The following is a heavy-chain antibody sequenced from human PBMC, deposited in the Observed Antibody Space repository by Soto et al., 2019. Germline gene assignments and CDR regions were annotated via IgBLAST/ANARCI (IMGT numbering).Heavy chain of an antibody. CDR3: ARTYYYDSSGYYGYYGMDV. J-gene: IGHJ6*02. CDR2: INPNSGGT. V-gene: IGHV1-2*04. D-gene: IGHD3-22*01. Sequence: ASVKGSCKASGYTFTGYYMHWVRQAPGQGLEWMGWINPNSGGTNYAQKFQGWVTMTRDTSISTAYMELSRLRSDDTAVYYCARTYYYDSSGYYGYYGMDVWGQGTTVTVSS. CDR1: GYTFTGYY.